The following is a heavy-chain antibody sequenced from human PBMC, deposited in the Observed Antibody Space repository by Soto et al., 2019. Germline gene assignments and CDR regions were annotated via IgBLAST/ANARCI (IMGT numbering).Heavy chain of an antibody. CDR3: ARDRVTIFGVVNLWYFDL. D-gene: IGHD3-3*01. Sequence: QVQLVQSGAEVKKPGSSVKVSCKASGGTFSSYAISWVRQAPGQGLEWMGGIIPIFGTANYAQKFQGRVTITADESTSTAYMELSSLRSDDTAVYYCARDRVTIFGVVNLWYFDLWGRGTLVTVSS. CDR2: IIPIFGTA. V-gene: IGHV1-69*01. CDR1: GGTFSSYA. J-gene: IGHJ2*01.